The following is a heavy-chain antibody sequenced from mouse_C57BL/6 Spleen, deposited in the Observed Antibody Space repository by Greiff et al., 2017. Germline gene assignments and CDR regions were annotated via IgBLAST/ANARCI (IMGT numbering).Heavy chain of an antibody. Sequence: VQLKQSGPELVKPGASVKMSCKASGYTFTDYNMHWVKQSHGKSLEWIGYINPNNGGTSYNQKFKGKATLTVNKSSSTAYMELRSLTSEDSAVYYCARAEDYYGSSMYWYFDVWGTGTTVTVSS. J-gene: IGHJ1*03. V-gene: IGHV1-22*01. CDR3: ARAEDYYGSSMYWYFDV. CDR2: INPNNGGT. CDR1: GYTFTDYN. D-gene: IGHD1-1*01.